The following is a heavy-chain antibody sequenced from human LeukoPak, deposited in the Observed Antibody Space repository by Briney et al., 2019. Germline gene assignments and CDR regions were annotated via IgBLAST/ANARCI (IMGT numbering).Heavy chain of an antibody. CDR1: GFTFSGSA. J-gene: IGHJ5*02. CDR3: TRDSGTYNWLDP. Sequence: PGGSLKLSCAASGFTFSGSAIHWVRQSSGKGLEWVGHIDQKDNFYATTSAASVTGRFTISRDDSKNTAYLQMNSLKTEDTALYYCTRDSGTYNWLDPWGQGTLVTVSS. V-gene: IGHV3-73*01. D-gene: IGHD1-26*01. CDR2: IDQKDNFYAT.